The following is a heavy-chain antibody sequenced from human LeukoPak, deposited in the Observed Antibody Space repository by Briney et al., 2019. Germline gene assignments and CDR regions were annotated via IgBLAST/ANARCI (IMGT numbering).Heavy chain of an antibody. J-gene: IGHJ4*02. CDR1: GFIFNNYA. V-gene: IGHV3-23*01. CDR3: AKSRSSSVSCYNY. CDR2: ISGSGDST. D-gene: IGHD2-2*02. Sequence: QTGGSLRLSCAASGFIFNNYAMTWVRQAPGKGLEWVSGISGSGDSTFYADSVKGRFTISRDNSKNTLDLQMNSLRAEDTAVYYCAKSRSSSVSCYNYWGQGTLVTVSS.